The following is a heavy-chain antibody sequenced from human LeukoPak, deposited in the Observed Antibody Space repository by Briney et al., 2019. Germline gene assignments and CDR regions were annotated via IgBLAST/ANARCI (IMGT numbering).Heavy chain of an antibody. CDR3: ARDYYYGSGKIHY. Sequence: GGSLRLSCAASGFSFSSYEMNWVRQAPGKGLEWVSYIGSSGSTVYYADSVKGRFTISRDNAKNSLYLQMNSLRAEDTAVYYCARDYYYGSGKIHYWGQGTLVTVSS. J-gene: IGHJ4*02. CDR2: IGSSGSTV. D-gene: IGHD3-10*01. CDR1: GFSFSSYE. V-gene: IGHV3-48*03.